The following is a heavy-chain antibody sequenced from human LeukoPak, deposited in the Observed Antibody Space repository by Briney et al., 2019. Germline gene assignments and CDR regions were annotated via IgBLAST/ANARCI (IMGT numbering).Heavy chain of an antibody. J-gene: IGHJ4*02. Sequence: SETLSLTCTVSGYSISSGYYWGWIRQPPGKGLEWIGSIYHSGSTYYNPSLKSRVTISVDTSKNQFSLKLSSVTAADTAVYYCARQTELLWFGELLNYFDYWGQGTLVTVSS. V-gene: IGHV4-38-2*02. CDR1: GYSISSGYY. CDR3: ARQTELLWFGELLNYFDY. CDR2: IYHSGST. D-gene: IGHD3-10*01.